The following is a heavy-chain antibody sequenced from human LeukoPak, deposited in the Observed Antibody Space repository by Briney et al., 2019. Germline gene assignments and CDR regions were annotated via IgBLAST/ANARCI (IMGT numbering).Heavy chain of an antibody. Sequence: PGGSLRLSCAASGFTFSSYWMHWVRQVPGKGLVWVSRISSDGTTSSHADSVKGRFTISIDNSKNTLYLQMNSLRAEDTAVYYCARRAGAYTHPYDYWGQGTLVTVSS. CDR3: ARRAGAYTHPYDY. CDR1: GFTFSSYW. CDR2: ISSDGTTS. V-gene: IGHV3-74*01. J-gene: IGHJ4*02. D-gene: IGHD3-16*01.